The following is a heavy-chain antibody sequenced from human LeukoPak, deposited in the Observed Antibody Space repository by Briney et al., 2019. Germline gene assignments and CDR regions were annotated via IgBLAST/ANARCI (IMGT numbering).Heavy chain of an antibody. CDR1: GYTFTGYY. V-gene: IGHV1-2*02. CDR3: ARDFTPGYSSGLFQH. CDR2: INPNSGGT. Sequence: ASVKVSCKASGYTFTGYYMHWVRQAPGQGLEWMGWINPNSGGTNYAQKFQGRVTMTRDTSISTAYMELSRLRSDDTAVYYCARDFTPGYSSGLFQHRGQGTLVTVSS. J-gene: IGHJ1*01. D-gene: IGHD6-19*01.